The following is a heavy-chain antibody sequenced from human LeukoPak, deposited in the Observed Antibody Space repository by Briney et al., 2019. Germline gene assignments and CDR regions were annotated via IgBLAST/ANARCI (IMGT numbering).Heavy chain of an antibody. CDR1: GFTFSSYE. V-gene: IGHV3-48*03. D-gene: IGHD2-15*01. Sequence: GGSLRLSCAASGFTFSSYELNSVRQAPAKGLEWVSYISSSGSTIYYADSVKGRFTISRDNAKNSLYLQMNSLRAEDTAVYYCAGLGYCSGGSCLAGGDAFDIWGQGTMVTVSS. CDR2: ISSSGSTI. J-gene: IGHJ3*02. CDR3: AGLGYCSGGSCLAGGDAFDI.